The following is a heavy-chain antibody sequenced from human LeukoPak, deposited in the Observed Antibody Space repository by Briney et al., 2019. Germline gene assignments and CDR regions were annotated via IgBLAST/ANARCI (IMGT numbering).Heavy chain of an antibody. CDR2: IYYSGST. Sequence: SETLSLTCTVSGGSINNSSYYWGWIRQPPGKGLEWIGSIYYSGSTYYNPSLKSRVTISVDTSKNHFSLRLSSVTAADTAVYYCARDGEGLLNNPKTWFDPWGQGTLVTVSS. CDR3: ARDGEGLLNNPKTWFDP. D-gene: IGHD3-10*01. V-gene: IGHV4-39*07. J-gene: IGHJ5*02. CDR1: GGSINNSSYY.